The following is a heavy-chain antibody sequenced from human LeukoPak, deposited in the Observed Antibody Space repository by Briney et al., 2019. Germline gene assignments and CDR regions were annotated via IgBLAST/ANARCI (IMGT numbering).Heavy chain of an antibody. CDR3: ARRGYHDYSGFDY. J-gene: IGHJ4*02. CDR2: ISSSGSEI. V-gene: IGHV3-11*04. CDR1: GFTFSDYY. D-gene: IGHD1-26*01. Sequence: GGSLRLSCAASGFTFSDYYMSWIRQAPGKGLEWISYISSSGSEIKYADSVRGRFTISRDNAKNSLYLQMKSLRAEDTALYYCARRGYHDYSGFDYWGQGTLVTVSS.